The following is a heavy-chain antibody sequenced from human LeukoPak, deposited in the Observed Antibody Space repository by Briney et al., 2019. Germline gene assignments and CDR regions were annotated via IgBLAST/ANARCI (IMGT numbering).Heavy chain of an antibody. CDR1: GFTFSTLP. Sequence: GGSLRLSCSASGFTFSTLPMHWVRQAPGKGLEYFSAISRNGDTTYYADSVKGRFTISRDNSKNTLYLQMSSLRPEDTAVCYCVKALTDDAFDIWGQGTMVTVSS. J-gene: IGHJ3*02. V-gene: IGHV3-64D*06. CDR2: ISRNGDTT. CDR3: VKALTDDAFDI.